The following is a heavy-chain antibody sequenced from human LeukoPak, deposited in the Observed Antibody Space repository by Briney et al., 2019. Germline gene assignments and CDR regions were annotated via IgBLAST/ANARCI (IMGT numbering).Heavy chain of an antibody. CDR1: GYTFTGYY. CDR3: ARGGIAAAGVAFDY. D-gene: IGHD6-13*01. V-gene: IGHV1-2*06. J-gene: IGHJ4*02. CDR2: INPNSGGT. Sequence: ASVKVSCKASGYTFTGYYMHWVRQAPGQGLEWMGRINPNSGGTNYAQKFQGRVTMTRDTSISTAYMELSRLRSEDTAVYYCARGGIAAAGVAFDYWGQGTLVTVSS.